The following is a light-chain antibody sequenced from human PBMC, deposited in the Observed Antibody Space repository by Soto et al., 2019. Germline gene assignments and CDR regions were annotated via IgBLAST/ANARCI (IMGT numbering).Light chain of an antibody. Sequence: HSAGTLSLSPGESATLSCRASQSVSNNYLAWYQQKPGLAPRLLIYGAPNRATGIPDRFSGSGSGTDFTLTISRLAPEDIAVYYSLQYGSPGTFGQGTKVDI. V-gene: IGKV3-20*01. CDR2: GAP. J-gene: IGKJ1*01. CDR1: QSVSNNY. CDR3: LQYGSPGT.